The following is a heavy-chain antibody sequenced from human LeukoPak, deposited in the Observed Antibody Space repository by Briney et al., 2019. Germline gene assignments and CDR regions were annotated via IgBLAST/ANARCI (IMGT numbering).Heavy chain of an antibody. CDR3: ARGRPHGNDY. CDR1: GFTFSSYW. CDR2: IASDGSST. V-gene: IGHV3-74*01. Sequence: GGSLRLSCAASGFTFSSYWMNWVRQAPGKGLVWVSRIASDGSSTAYADSVKGRFSISRGNAKNALYLQMNSLRVEDTAVYYCARGRPHGNDYWGQGTLVTVSS. J-gene: IGHJ4*02. D-gene: IGHD4-23*01.